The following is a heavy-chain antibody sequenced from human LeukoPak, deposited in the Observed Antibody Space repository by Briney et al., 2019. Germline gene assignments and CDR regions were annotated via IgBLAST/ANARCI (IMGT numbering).Heavy chain of an antibody. D-gene: IGHD2-2*01. CDR1: GYTFTSYY. CDR2: INPSGGST. Sequence: ASVKVSCKASGYTFTSYYMHWVRQAPGQELEWMGIINPSGGSTNYAQKFQGRVTMTRDTSTSTVYMELSSLRSEDTAVYYCARDRDCSSTSCGMTEFDYWGQGTLVTVSS. CDR3: ARDRDCSSTSCGMTEFDY. J-gene: IGHJ4*02. V-gene: IGHV1-46*01.